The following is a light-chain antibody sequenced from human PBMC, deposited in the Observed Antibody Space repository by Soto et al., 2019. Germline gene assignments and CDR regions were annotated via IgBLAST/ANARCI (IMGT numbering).Light chain of an antibody. CDR3: QQYDNLR. J-gene: IGKJ3*01. CDR2: DAS. Sequence: DIPMTQSPSSLSASVGDRVTITCQASQDISNYLNWYQQKPGKAPKLLIYDASNLETGVPSRFSGSGSGTDFTFTISSLQPEDIATYYCQQYDNLRFGPGTKVDIK. CDR1: QDISNY. V-gene: IGKV1-33*01.